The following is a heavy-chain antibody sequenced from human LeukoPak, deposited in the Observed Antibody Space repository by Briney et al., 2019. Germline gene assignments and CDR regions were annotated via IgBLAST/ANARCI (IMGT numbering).Heavy chain of an antibody. J-gene: IGHJ4*02. CDR2: ISSSSSYI. CDR1: GFTFSSYT. V-gene: IGHV3-21*01. D-gene: IGHD3-3*01. Sequence: PGGSLRLSCAASGFTFSSYTMIWVRQAPGKGLDWVSSISSSSSYIYYADSVKGRFTISRDNAKNSLYLQMNSLRAKDTAVYYCARDGQDFWSGSVPDYWGQGTLVTVSS. CDR3: ARDGQDFWSGSVPDY.